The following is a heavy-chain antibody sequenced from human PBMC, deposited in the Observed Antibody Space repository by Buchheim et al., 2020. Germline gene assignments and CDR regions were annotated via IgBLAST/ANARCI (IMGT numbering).Heavy chain of an antibody. CDR2: ISYDGSNK. Sequence: QVQLVESGGGVVQPGRSLRLSCAASGFTFSSYAMHWVRQAPGKGLEWVAVISYDGSNKYYADSVKGRFTISRDNSKNTLYLQMNSLRAEDTAVYYCARGSVDTAMVVSVVPQLIGYWGQGTL. CDR3: ARGSVDTAMVVSVVPQLIGY. V-gene: IGHV3-30-3*01. CDR1: GFTFSSYA. J-gene: IGHJ4*02. D-gene: IGHD5-18*01.